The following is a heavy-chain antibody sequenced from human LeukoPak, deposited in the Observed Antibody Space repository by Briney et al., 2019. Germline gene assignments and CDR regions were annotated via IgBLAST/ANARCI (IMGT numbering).Heavy chain of an antibody. V-gene: IGHV3-23*01. CDR2: IGGDAVST. CDR3: AKDLWKADY. J-gene: IGHJ4*02. Sequence: SGGSLRLPCAASGFTFSSYAMSWVRQAPGKGLEWVSAIGGDAVSTYYADSVKGRFSISRDNSKNTLYLQMNSLRADDTAVYYCAKDLWKADYWGQGTLVTVSS. CDR1: GFTFSSYA. D-gene: IGHD3-3*01.